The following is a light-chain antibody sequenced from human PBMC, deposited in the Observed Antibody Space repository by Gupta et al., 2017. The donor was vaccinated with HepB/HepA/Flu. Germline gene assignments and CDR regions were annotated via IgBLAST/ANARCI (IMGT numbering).Light chain of an antibody. J-gene: IGKJ1*01. CDR1: QSFRNN. Sequence: EIVMTQSPATLSVSPGERATLSCRATQSFRNNLAWYQQKPGQAPILLIYGASVRATGVPDRFSGSGSGTEFTLTFSSLQSEDFAVYYCHQYDTWPQTFGQGTKVEIK. V-gene: IGKV3-15*01. CDR3: HQYDTWPQT. CDR2: GAS.